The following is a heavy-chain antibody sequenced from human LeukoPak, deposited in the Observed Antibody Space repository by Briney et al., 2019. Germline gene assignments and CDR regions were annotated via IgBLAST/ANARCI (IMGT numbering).Heavy chain of an antibody. J-gene: IGHJ4*02. CDR1: GFTFSSYG. CDR2: ISYDGSNK. CDR3: AKETTMVLDY. Sequence: GGSLRLSCAASGFTFSSYGMHWVRQAPGKGLEWVAVISYDGSNKYYADFVKGRFTISRDNSKNTLYLQMNSLRAEDTAVYYCAKETTMVLDYWGQGTLVTVSS. D-gene: IGHD3-10*01. V-gene: IGHV3-30*18.